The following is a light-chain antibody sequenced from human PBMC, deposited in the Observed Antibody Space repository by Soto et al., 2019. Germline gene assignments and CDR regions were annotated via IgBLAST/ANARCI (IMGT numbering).Light chain of an antibody. CDR2: GAS. Sequence: EVVLTQSPGTLSLAPGERATLSCRASQSVSSSYLAWYQQKPGQAPRLLIYGASSRATGIPDRFSGSGSGTDFTLTISRLDPEDFAVYYCQQYGCSPYTFGQGTKLEIK. CDR3: QQYGCSPYT. CDR1: QSVSSSY. J-gene: IGKJ2*01. V-gene: IGKV3-20*01.